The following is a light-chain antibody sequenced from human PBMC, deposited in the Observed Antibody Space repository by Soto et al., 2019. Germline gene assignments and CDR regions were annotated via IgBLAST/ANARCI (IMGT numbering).Light chain of an antibody. CDR1: SSDVGGYNY. J-gene: IGLJ1*01. Sequence: QSALTQPASVSGSPGQSITISCTGTSSDVGGYNYVSWYQQHPGKAPKLMIHDVSNRPSGLSDRFSGSKSGNTASLTISGLQAEDEADYYCSSFTSSTSYVFGTGTKVTDL. CDR3: SSFTSSTSYV. V-gene: IGLV2-14*01. CDR2: DVS.